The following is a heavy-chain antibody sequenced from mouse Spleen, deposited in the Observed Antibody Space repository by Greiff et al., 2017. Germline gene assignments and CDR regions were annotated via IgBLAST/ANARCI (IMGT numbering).Heavy chain of an antibody. Sequence: EVNLVESEGGLVQPGSSMKLSCTASGFTFSDYYMAWVRQVPEKGLEWVANINYDGSSTYYLDSLKSRFIISRDNAKNILYLQMSSLKSEDTATYYCARAGRGRLYYFDYWGQGTTLTVSS. V-gene: IGHV5-16*01. J-gene: IGHJ2*01. CDR3: ARAGRGRLYYFDY. CDR1: GFTFSDYY. CDR2: INYDGSST. D-gene: IGHD3-3*01.